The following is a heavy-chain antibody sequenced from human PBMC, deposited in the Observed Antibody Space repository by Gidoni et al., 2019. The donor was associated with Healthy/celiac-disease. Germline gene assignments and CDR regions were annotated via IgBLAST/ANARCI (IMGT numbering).Heavy chain of an antibody. CDR3: ARVQAAATDY. V-gene: IGHV4-34*01. J-gene: IGHJ4*02. CDR2: INHSGST. D-gene: IGHD6-13*01. Sequence: QVQLKQWGAGLLKPSETLSLTCAVYGGSFSGYYWSWIRQPPGKGLEWIGEINHSGSTIYNPSRKSRVTISVDTSKNQFSLKLSSVTAADTAVYYCARVQAAATDYWGQGTLVTVSS. CDR1: GGSFSGYY.